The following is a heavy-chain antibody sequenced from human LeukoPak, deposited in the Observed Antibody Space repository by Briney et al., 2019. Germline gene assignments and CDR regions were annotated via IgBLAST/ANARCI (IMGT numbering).Heavy chain of an antibody. CDR1: GFTVSSNY. CDR2: IYSGGST. Sequence: PGGSLRLSCAASGFTVSSNYMSWVRQAPGKGLEWVSVIYSGGSTYYADSVKGRFTISRDNSKNTLYLQMNSLRAEDTAVYYCARVYAPREVLFDYGAQEPRVTVSS. J-gene: IGHJ4*02. V-gene: IGHV3-53*01. D-gene: IGHD2-2*01. CDR3: ARVYAPREVLFDY.